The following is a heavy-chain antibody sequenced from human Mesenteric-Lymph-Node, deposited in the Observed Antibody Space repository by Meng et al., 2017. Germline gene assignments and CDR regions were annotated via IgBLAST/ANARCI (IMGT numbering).Heavy chain of an antibody. D-gene: IGHD2-21*02. CDR2: IISILTIA. V-gene: IGHV1-69*10. J-gene: IGHJ4*02. CDR1: GGTISSHT. Sequence: SVNVSCKASGGTISSHTINWVRQAPGQGLEWMRRIISILTIAKYEQKFQGRVTITADKSTSTAYMELSSLRSEDTAVYYCARAGDGGRYYFDYWGQGTLVTVSS. CDR3: ARAGDGGRYYFDY.